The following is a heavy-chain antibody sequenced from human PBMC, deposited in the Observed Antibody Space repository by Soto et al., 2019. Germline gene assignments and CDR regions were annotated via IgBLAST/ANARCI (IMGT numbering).Heavy chain of an antibody. CDR1: GFTFSSYS. Sequence: GGSLRLSCVASGFTFSSYSMNWVRQAPGKGLEWVSSISSSSSYIYYADSVNGRFTISRDNAKNSLYLQMNSLRAEDTAVYYCARSAYYDSSGYYFDYWGQGTLVTVSS. CDR3: ARSAYYDSSGYYFDY. CDR2: ISSSSSYI. V-gene: IGHV3-21*01. J-gene: IGHJ4*02. D-gene: IGHD3-22*01.